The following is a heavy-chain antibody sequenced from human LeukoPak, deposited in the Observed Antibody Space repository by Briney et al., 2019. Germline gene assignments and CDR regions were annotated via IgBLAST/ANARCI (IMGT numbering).Heavy chain of an antibody. Sequence: GGSLRLSCAASGFTFDDYGMSWVRQAPGKGLEWVSGINWNGGSTGYADSVKGRFTISRDNAKNSLYLQMNSLRAEDTAVYYCAKEGIAVAGHYYYYYMDVWGKGTTVTVSS. J-gene: IGHJ6*03. CDR3: AKEGIAVAGHYYYYYMDV. CDR2: INWNGGST. D-gene: IGHD6-19*01. V-gene: IGHV3-20*04. CDR1: GFTFDDYG.